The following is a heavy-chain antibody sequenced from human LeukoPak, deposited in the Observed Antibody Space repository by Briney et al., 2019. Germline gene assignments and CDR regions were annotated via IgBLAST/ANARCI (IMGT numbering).Heavy chain of an antibody. Sequence: GASVKVSXKASGYTFTGYYMHWVRQAPGQGLEWMGRINPNSGGTNYAQKFQGRVTMTRDTSISTAYMELSRLRSEDTAVYYCRLLWFGESNYYYMDVWGKGTTVAVSS. D-gene: IGHD3-10*01. CDR2: INPNSGGT. V-gene: IGHV1-2*06. CDR3: RLLWFGESNYYYMDV. CDR1: GYTFTGYY. J-gene: IGHJ6*03.